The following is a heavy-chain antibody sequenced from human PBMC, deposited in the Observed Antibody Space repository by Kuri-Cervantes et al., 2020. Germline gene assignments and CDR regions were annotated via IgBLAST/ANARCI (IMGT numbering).Heavy chain of an antibody. D-gene: IGHD1-26*01. V-gene: IGHV1-18*01. J-gene: IGHJ4*02. CDR2: ISAYNGNT. CDR3: ARSLYSGSYYVDY. Sequence: ASVKVSCKASGYTFTSYAMNWVRQAPGQGLEWMGWISAYNGNTSYAQKLQGRVTMTTDTSTSTAYMELRSLRSDDTAVYYCARSLYSGSYYVDYWGQGTLVTVSS. CDR1: GYTFTSYA.